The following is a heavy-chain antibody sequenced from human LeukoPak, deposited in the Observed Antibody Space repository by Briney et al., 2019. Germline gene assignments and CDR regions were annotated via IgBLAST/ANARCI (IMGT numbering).Heavy chain of an antibody. D-gene: IGHD4-11*01. CDR1: GFTFSSYA. CDR2: ISYDGSNK. CDR3: ARTYSNYDAFDI. V-gene: IGHV3-30-3*01. J-gene: IGHJ3*02. Sequence: GGSLRLSCAASGFTFSSYAMHWVRQAPGKGLEWVAVISYDGSNKYHADSVKGRFTISRDNSKNTLYLQMNSLRAEDTAVYYCARTYSNYDAFDIWGQGTMVTVSS.